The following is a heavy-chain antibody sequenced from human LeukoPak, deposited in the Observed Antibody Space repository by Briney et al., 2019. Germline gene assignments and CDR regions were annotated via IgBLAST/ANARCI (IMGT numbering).Heavy chain of an antibody. CDR2: IIPMFGTA. Sequence: ASVKVSCKTSGGTFSTYAITWVRQTPGQGLEWMGGIIPMFGTANYAQKFQDRVTITADKSTSTAYMELSSLRSEDTAVYYCARLYKSRFKYAFDIWGQGTMVTVSS. CDR1: GGTFSTYA. CDR3: ARLYKSRFKYAFDI. V-gene: IGHV1-69*06. D-gene: IGHD1-1*01. J-gene: IGHJ3*02.